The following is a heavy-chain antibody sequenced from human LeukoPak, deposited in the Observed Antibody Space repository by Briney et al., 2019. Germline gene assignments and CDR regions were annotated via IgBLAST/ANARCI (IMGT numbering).Heavy chain of an antibody. CDR1: GGSISSYY. V-gene: IGHV4-59*08. CDR3: ARHELRLPYYYYYGMDV. Sequence: SETLSLTCTVSGGSISSYYWSWIRQPPGKGLEWIGYIYYSGSTNYNPSLTSRVTISVDTSKNQFSLKLSSVTAADTAVYYCARHELRLPYYYYYGMDVWGQGTTVTVSS. D-gene: IGHD4-17*01. J-gene: IGHJ6*02. CDR2: IYYSGST.